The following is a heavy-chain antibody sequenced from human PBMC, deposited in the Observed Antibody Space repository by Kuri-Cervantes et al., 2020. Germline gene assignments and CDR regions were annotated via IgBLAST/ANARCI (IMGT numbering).Heavy chain of an antibody. CDR1: GFTFSSYG. V-gene: IGHV3-30*03. J-gene: IGHJ4*02. D-gene: IGHD3-16*01. Sequence: GESLKISCAASGFTFSSYGIHWVRQAPGKGLEWVAVISYDGSNKYYADSVKGRFTISRDNSKNTLYLQMNSLRAEDTAVYYCARDLRLPRLNVLDYWGQGTLVTVSS. CDR2: ISYDGSNK. CDR3: ARDLRLPRLNVLDY.